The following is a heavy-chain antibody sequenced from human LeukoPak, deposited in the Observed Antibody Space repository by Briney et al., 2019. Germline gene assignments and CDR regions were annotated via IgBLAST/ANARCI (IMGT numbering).Heavy chain of an antibody. Sequence: PSETLSLTCTVSGGSISSGSYYWGWIRQPPGKGLEWIGSISYTGSTYYNPSLKSRVTVSVDTSKNQFSLKLTSVTAADTAVYYCARDYGSGTCYYAFDMWGRGTMVTVSS. D-gene: IGHD3-10*01. CDR1: GGSISSGSYY. CDR3: ARDYGSGTCYYAFDM. V-gene: IGHV4-39*02. J-gene: IGHJ3*02. CDR2: ISYTGST.